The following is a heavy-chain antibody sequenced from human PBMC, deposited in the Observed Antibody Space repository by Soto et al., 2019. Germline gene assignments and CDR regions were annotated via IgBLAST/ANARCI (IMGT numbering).Heavy chain of an antibody. D-gene: IGHD2-15*01. CDR2: ISWNSGSI. V-gene: IGHV3-9*01. J-gene: IGHJ5*02. Sequence: PGGSLRLSCAASGFTFDDYAMHWVRQAPWKGLEWVSGISWNSGSIGYADSVKGRFTTSRDNAKNSLYLQMNSLRAEDTAVYYCAKDTGPSSVVVVAAAADNWFDPWGQGTLVTVSS. CDR3: AKDTGPSSVVVVAAAADNWFDP. CDR1: GFTFDDYA.